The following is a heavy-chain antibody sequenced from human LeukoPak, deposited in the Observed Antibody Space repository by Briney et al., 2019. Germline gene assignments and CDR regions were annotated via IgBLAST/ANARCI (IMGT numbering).Heavy chain of an antibody. CDR1: GGTFSSYA. CDR3: ARDIDGYNSH. CDR2: IIPILGIA. D-gene: IGHD5-24*01. Sequence: ASVKVSCKASGGTFSSYAISWVRQAPGQGLEWMGRIIPILGIANYAQKFQGRVTITADKSTTTAYMELSSLRSDDTAVYYCARDIDGYNSHWGQGTLVTVSS. V-gene: IGHV1-69*04. J-gene: IGHJ4*02.